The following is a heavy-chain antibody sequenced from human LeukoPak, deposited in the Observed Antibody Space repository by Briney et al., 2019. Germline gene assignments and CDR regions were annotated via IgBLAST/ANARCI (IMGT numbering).Heavy chain of an antibody. Sequence: PGGSLRLSCAASGFTFSSYGMSWVRQAPGKGLEGVSAISGSGGSTYYAHAVKGRFTISRDNSKTTLSLQMNSLRAEDTAVYYCAKDPGHYYGSGSWGQGTLVTVSS. CDR2: ISGSGGST. V-gene: IGHV3-23*01. D-gene: IGHD3-10*01. J-gene: IGHJ4*02. CDR1: GFTFSSYG. CDR3: AKDPGHYYGSGS.